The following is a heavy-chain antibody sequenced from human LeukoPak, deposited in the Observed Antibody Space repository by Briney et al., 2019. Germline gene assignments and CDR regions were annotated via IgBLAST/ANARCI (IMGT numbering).Heavy chain of an antibody. CDR2: IRSKAYGGTT. Sequence: GGSLRLSCTASGFTFCDYAMSWVRQAPGKGLEWVGFIRSKAYGGTTEYAASVKGRFTISRDDSKSIAYLQMNSLKTEDTAVYYCTRGRGYCSGGSCYGYYWGQGTLVTVSS. D-gene: IGHD2-15*01. CDR1: GFTFCDYA. V-gene: IGHV3-49*04. CDR3: TRGRGYCSGGSCYGYY. J-gene: IGHJ4*02.